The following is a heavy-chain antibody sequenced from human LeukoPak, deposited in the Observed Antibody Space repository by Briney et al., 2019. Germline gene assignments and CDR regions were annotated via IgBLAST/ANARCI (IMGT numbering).Heavy chain of an antibody. Sequence: PGGSLRLSCAASGFTFSDYGMHWVRQAPGKGLEWVAFIRYDGSNKYYADSVKGRFTISRDNSKNTLYLQMNSLRAEDTAVYYCAKDPYGSGSYEDYWGQGTLVTVSS. D-gene: IGHD3-10*01. V-gene: IGHV3-30*02. CDR1: GFTFSDYG. J-gene: IGHJ4*02. CDR3: AKDPYGSGSYEDY. CDR2: IRYDGSNK.